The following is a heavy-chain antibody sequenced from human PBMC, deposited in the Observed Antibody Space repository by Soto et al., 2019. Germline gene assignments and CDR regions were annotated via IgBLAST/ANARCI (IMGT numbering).Heavy chain of an antibody. CDR2: INGDGTYT. J-gene: IGHJ4*02. D-gene: IGHD2-8*01. CDR1: GFTFSNYW. CDR3: SIALDAIVPTAY. Sequence: EVQLVESGGGLVQPGGSLRLSCAASGFTFSNYWMHWVRQGPGKGLTWVSRINGDGTYTSTADSVKGRFTISRDNAKNTLYMQMPSLSPEDTAVYYFSIALDAIVPTAYWGQGTLVTVSS. V-gene: IGHV3-74*01.